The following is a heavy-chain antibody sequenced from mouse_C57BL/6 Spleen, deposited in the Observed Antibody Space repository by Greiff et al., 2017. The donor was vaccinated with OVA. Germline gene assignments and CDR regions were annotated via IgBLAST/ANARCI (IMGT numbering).Heavy chain of an antibody. CDR3: ARRDYGSSHWYFDV. J-gene: IGHJ1*03. CDR2: IYPGDGDT. D-gene: IGHD1-1*01. Sequence: QVQLQQSGAELVKPGASVKISCKASGYAFSSYWMNWVKQRPGKGLEWIGQIYPGDGDTTYNGKFKGKATLTAGKSSSTAYMQLSSLTSEDAAVYFCARRDYGSSHWYFDVWGTGTTVTVSS. CDR1: GYAFSSYW. V-gene: IGHV1-80*01.